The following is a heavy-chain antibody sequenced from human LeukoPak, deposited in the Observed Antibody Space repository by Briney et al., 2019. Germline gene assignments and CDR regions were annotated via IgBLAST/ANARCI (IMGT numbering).Heavy chain of an antibody. CDR3: AGDYYDFWSGYYRGGDYYYYGMDV. J-gene: IGHJ6*02. CDR1: GYTFTSYD. D-gene: IGHD3-3*01. V-gene: IGHV1-8*01. Sequence: GASVKVSCKASGYTFTSYDINWVRQATGQGLEWMGWMNPNSGNTGYAQKFQGRVTMTRNTSISTAYMELSSLRSEDTAVYYCAGDYYDFWSGYYRGGDYYYYGMDVWGQGTTVTVSS. CDR2: MNPNSGNT.